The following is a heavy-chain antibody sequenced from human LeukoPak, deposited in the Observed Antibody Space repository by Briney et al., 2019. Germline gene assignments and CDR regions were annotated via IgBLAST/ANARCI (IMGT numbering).Heavy chain of an antibody. J-gene: IGHJ3*02. D-gene: IGHD2-2*01. CDR2: VYSGDTT. CDR1: VLTVSTNY. CDR3: ARYCDSTSCRPPGGIDI. Sequence: GCSLRLSCASSVLTVSTNYMTWVRQAPATGLEGVSIVYSGDTTYYADSVGGRFTISRDNSKNTLYLQMNSLRAEDTALYYCARYCDSTSCRPPGGIDIWGQGTMVTVSS. V-gene: IGHV3-53*01.